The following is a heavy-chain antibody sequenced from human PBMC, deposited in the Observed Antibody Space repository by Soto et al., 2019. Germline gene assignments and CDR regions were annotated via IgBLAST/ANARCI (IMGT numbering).Heavy chain of an antibody. CDR1: GTSISGFY. Sequence: ASETLSLTCTVSGTSISGFYWSWIRKSAGKGLEWIGRIYATGTTDYNPSLKSRVMMSVDTSKKQFSLKLRSVTAADTAVYYCVRDGTKTLRDWFDPWGQGISVTVSS. D-gene: IGHD1-1*01. CDR3: VRDGTKTLRDWFDP. CDR2: IYATGTT. V-gene: IGHV4-4*07. J-gene: IGHJ5*02.